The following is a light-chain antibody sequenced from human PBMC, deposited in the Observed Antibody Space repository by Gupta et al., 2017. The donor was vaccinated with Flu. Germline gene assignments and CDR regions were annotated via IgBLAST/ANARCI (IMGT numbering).Light chain of an antibody. J-gene: IGKJ4*01. CDR2: AAA. Sequence: DIQMTQSPSSLSASVGDRVTITCRASHDISYNLAWFQQRPGKAPESLIYAAATLQRAVPSKFSGSGFGTDFTLTISSLQPEDFATYYCQQYNSYPHTFGGGTKLEIK. V-gene: IGKV1-16*02. CDR1: HDISYN. CDR3: QQYNSYPHT.